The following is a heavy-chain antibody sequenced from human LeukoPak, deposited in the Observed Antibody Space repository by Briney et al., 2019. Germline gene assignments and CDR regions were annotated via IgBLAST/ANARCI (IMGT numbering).Heavy chain of an antibody. Sequence: GESLKISCKGSGYSFTSYWIGWVRQMPGKGLEWTGIIYPGDSDTRYSPSFQGQVTISADKSISTAYLQWSSLKASDTAMYYCARRGLRFLSWTGWFDPWGQGTLVTVSS. J-gene: IGHJ5*02. V-gene: IGHV5-51*01. CDR2: IYPGDSDT. CDR1: GYSFTSYW. D-gene: IGHD3-3*01. CDR3: ARRGLRFLSWTGWFDP.